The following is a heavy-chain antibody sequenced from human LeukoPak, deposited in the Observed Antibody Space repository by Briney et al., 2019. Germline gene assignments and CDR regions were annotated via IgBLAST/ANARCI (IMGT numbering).Heavy chain of an antibody. J-gene: IGHJ4*02. D-gene: IGHD1-7*01. CDR2: MNGEGTTI. Sequence: GSLRLXXATSGLXXRTTWMHWVRQAPGKGLMWVSRMNGEGTTIDYADSVKGRFTVSRDYAKNTLFLQMNNLRTEDTALYFCATARNFRFEYWGQGSLVIVSA. CDR3: ATARNFRFEY. CDR1: GLXXRTTW. V-gene: IGHV3-74*01.